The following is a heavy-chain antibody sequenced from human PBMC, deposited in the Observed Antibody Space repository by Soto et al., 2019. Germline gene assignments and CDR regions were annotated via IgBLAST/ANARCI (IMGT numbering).Heavy chain of an antibody. Sequence: EVQLLDSGGGLVQPGGSLRLSCVTSGFTFSTYAMSWVRQAPGKGLEWVSTISNGDSTYYADSVKGRFTISRDNSRNTLYLQMSSLSVEYTAIYYCAKGGEGSCSTTSYLYLSDYWGQGTLVTVSS. CDR2: ISNGDST. J-gene: IGHJ4*02. D-gene: IGHD2-2*01. CDR1: GFTFSTYA. CDR3: AKGGEGSCSTTSYLYLSDY. V-gene: IGHV3-23*01.